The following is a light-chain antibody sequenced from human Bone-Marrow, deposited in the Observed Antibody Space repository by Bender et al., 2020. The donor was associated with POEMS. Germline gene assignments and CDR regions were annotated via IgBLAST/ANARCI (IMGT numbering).Light chain of an antibody. V-gene: IGLV1-40*01. CDR3: QSYDISLSGWV. Sequence: QSVLTQPPSVSGAPGQTVTISCTGTSSNMGAGYGVNWYQQLPGTAPKLLIYNNENRPSGVPDRISGSKSGTSASLDITGLQAEDEADYYRQSYDISLSGWVFGGGTKLPAL. J-gene: IGLJ3*02. CDR1: SSNMGAGYG. CDR2: NNE.